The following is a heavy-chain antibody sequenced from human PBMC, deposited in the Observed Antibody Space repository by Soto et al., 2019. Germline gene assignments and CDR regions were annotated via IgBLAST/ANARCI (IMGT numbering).Heavy chain of an antibody. D-gene: IGHD6-6*01. CDR3: ARDSSSSGLDY. CDR2: IYYSGST. Sequence: PSETLSLTCTVSGGSISSGDYYWSWIRQPPGKGLEWIGYIYYSGSTYYNPSLKSRVTISVDTSKNQFSLKLSSVTAADTAVYYCARDSSSSGLDYWGQGTLVTVSS. V-gene: IGHV4-30-4*01. J-gene: IGHJ4*02. CDR1: GGSISSGDYY.